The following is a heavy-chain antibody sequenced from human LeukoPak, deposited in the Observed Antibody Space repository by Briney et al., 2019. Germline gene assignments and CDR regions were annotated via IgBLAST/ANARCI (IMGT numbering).Heavy chain of an antibody. CDR1: GFTFSSYS. Sequence: GGPLRLSCAASGFTFSSYSMNWVRQAPGKGLEWVSYISSSSSTIYYADSVKGRFTISRDNAKNSLYLQMNSLRAEDTAVYYCARGGSTSDFDYWGQGTLVTVSS. J-gene: IGHJ4*02. CDR3: ARGGSTSDFDY. CDR2: ISSSSSTI. V-gene: IGHV3-48*01. D-gene: IGHD6-13*01.